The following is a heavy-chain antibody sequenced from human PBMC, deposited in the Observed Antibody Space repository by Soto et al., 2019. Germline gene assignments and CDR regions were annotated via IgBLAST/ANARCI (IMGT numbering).Heavy chain of an antibody. D-gene: IGHD3-10*01. CDR2: TWCDVSNK. CDR3: TRDRGEQVTQTRFFKFYYYGREV. Sequence: HPWGSLRLSCAASGFTFSSYGMQWVRQAPGKGLEWVAVTWCDVSNKYYADSVKGRFTISGDNSKNTLYLQMSSLRAEDTAVYYCTRDRGEQVTQTRFFKFYYYGREVWGNGNTVIVSS. CDR1: GFTFSSYG. V-gene: IGHV3-33*01. J-gene: IGHJ6*04.